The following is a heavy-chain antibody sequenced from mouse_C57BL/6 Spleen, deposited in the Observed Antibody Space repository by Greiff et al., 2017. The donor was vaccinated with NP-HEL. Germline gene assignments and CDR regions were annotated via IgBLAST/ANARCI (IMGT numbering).Heavy chain of an antibody. J-gene: IGHJ3*01. CDR1: GYTFTNYW. D-gene: IGHD2-4*01. Sequence: QVQLKESGAELVRPGTSVKMSCKASGYTFTNYWIGWAKQRPGHGLEWIGDIYPGGGYTNYNEKFKGKATLTADKSSSTAYMQFSSLTSEDSAIYYCASYDYGRAWFAYWGQGTLVTVSA. V-gene: IGHV1-63*01. CDR2: IYPGGGYT. CDR3: ASYDYGRAWFAY.